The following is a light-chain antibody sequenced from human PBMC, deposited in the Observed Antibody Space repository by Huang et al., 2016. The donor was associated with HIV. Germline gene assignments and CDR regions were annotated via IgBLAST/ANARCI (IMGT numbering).Light chain of an antibody. V-gene: IGKV1-5*03. J-gene: IGKJ1*01. CDR3: QHYNSFPWT. Sequence: DIQMTQSSATLSASVGDRVTITCRASQSIGTWLAWYQQKPGKAPNLLIYEASTLESGVPSRFSGGGSGTEFTLTINSLQPDDFATYYCQHYNSFPWTFGLGTKVEV. CDR2: EAS. CDR1: QSIGTW.